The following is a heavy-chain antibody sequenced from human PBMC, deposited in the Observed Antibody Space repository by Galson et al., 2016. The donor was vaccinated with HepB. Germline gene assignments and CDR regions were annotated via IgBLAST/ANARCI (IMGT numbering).Heavy chain of an antibody. J-gene: IGHJ5*02. D-gene: IGHD6-13*01. Sequence: SLRLSCAASGFTFSSYAMNWVRQAPGKGLEWVAVISFDGATKYFPDSVKGRFTISRDNSQNTLYLQMNSLRSEDTAVYYCARDREQHLVPGIYNWFDPWGQGTLVTVSS. CDR1: GFTFSSYA. CDR2: ISFDGATK. CDR3: ARDREQHLVPGIYNWFDP. V-gene: IGHV3-30*04.